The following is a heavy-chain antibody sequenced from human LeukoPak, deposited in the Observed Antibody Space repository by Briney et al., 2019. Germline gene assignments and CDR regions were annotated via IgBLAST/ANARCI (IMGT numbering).Heavy chain of an antibody. V-gene: IGHV1-2*02. D-gene: IGHD1-26*01. Sequence: ASVKVSCKASGYTFTGYYMHWVRQAPGQGLEWMGWINPNSGGTNYAQKFQGRVTMTRDTSISTAYMELSSLRSEDTAVYYCARAVGATYWFDPWGQGTLVTVSS. CDR2: INPNSGGT. CDR1: GYTFTGYY. CDR3: ARAVGATYWFDP. J-gene: IGHJ5*02.